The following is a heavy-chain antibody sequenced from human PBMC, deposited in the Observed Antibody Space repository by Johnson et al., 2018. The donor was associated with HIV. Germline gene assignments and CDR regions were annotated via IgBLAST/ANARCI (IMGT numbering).Heavy chain of an antibody. CDR2: ISYDGGNK. Sequence: QVQLVESGGGVVQPGRSLRLSCAASGFTFSSYAMHWVRQAPGKGLEWVAVISYDGGNKYSADSVMGRFTISRDNSKNTLYLQMNSLRPEDTAVYFCARGRGAFDIWGQGTMVTVSS. J-gene: IGHJ3*02. V-gene: IGHV3-30-3*01. D-gene: IGHD3-10*01. CDR1: GFTFSSYA. CDR3: ARGRGAFDI.